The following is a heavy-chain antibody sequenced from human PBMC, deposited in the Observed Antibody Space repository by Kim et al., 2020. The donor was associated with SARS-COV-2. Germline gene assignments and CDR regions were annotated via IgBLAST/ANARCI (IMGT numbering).Heavy chain of an antibody. CDR2: IYYSGST. CDR1: GGSISSSSYY. Sequence: SETLSLTCTVSGGSISSSSYYWGWIRQPPGKGLEWIGSIYYSGSTYYNPSLKSRVTISVDTSKNQFSLKLSSVTAADTAVYYCAREPSTYYYDSSGYYYGYWGQGTLVTVSS. CDR3: AREPSTYYYDSSGYYYGY. J-gene: IGHJ4*02. V-gene: IGHV4-39*07. D-gene: IGHD3-22*01.